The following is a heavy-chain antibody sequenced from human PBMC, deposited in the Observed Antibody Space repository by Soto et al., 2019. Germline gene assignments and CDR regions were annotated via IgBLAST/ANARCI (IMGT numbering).Heavy chain of an antibody. J-gene: IGHJ3*02. D-gene: IGHD5-12*01. CDR1: GFTFSSYA. Sequence: PGGSLRLSCAASGFTFSSYAMSWVRQAPGKGLEWVSAISGSGGSTYYADSVKGRFTISRDNSKNTLYLQMNSLRAEDTAVYYCAKDRGYSGYDLDDAFDIWGQGTMVTVSS. CDR3: AKDRGYSGYDLDDAFDI. CDR2: ISGSGGST. V-gene: IGHV3-23*01.